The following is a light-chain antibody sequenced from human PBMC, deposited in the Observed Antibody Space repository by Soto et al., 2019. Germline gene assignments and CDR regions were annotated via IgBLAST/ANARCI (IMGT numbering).Light chain of an antibody. V-gene: IGKV1-6*01. CDR1: HGIRND. CDR3: LQDYNYPRT. Sequence: AIQMTQSPSSLSASVGDRDTITCRASHGIRNDLGWYQQKPGKAPKLLIYAASSLQSGVPSRFSGSGSGTDFTLTISSLQPEDFATYYCLQDYNYPRTFGQGTKVDIK. J-gene: IGKJ1*01. CDR2: AAS.